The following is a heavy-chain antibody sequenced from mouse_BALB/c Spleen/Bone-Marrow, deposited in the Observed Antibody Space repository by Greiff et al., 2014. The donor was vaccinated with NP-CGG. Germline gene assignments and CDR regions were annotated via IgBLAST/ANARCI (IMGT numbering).Heavy chain of an antibody. Sequence: EVHLVESGGGLVQPGGSLKLSCAASGFTFSSYGMSWVRQTPDKRLELVATINSNGGSTYYPDSVKGRFTISRDNAKNTLYLQMSSLKPEDTAMYYCARDYYGSSYAMDYWGQGTSVTVSS. CDR3: ARDYYGSSYAMDY. D-gene: IGHD1-1*01. J-gene: IGHJ4*01. V-gene: IGHV5-6-3*01. CDR1: GFTFSSYG. CDR2: INSNGGST.